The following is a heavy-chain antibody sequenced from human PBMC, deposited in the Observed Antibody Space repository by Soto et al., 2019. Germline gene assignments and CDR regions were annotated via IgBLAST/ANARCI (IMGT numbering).Heavy chain of an antibody. V-gene: IGHV1-69*13. CDR2: IIPIFGTA. D-gene: IGHD6-13*01. CDR3: ARVGIAAAGTPYYYYGMDV. CDR1: GGTFSSYA. J-gene: IGHJ6*02. Sequence: GASVKVSCKASGGTFSSYAISWVRQAPGQGPEWMGGIIPIFGTANYAQKFQGRVTITADESTSTAYMELSSLRSEDTAVYYCARVGIAAAGTPYYYYGMDVWGQGTTVTVSS.